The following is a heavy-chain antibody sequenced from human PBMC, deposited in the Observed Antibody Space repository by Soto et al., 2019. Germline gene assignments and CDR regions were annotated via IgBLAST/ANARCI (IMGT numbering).Heavy chain of an antibody. Sequence: PSETLSLTCTVSGGSISSSSYYWGWIRQPPGKGLEWIGSIYYSGSTYYNPSLKSRVTISVDTSKNQFSLKLSSVTAADTAVYYCARTYYDILTGYYIYFDYWGQGTLVTVSS. CDR1: GGSISSSSYY. CDR3: ARTYYDILTGYYIYFDY. J-gene: IGHJ4*02. V-gene: IGHV4-39*01. D-gene: IGHD3-9*01. CDR2: IYYSGST.